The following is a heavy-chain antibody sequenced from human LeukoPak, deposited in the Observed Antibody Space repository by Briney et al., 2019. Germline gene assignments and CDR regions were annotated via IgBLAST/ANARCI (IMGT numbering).Heavy chain of an antibody. CDR1: GFTFSSYW. J-gene: IGHJ4*02. D-gene: IGHD3-3*01. V-gene: IGHV3-7*01. CDR2: IKQDGSEK. CDR3: ARDRWSGGIRFPDY. Sequence: GGSLRLSCAASGFTFSSYWMSWVRQAPGKGLEWVANIKQDGSEKYYVDSVKGRFTISRDNAKNSLYLQMNSLRAEDTAVYYCARDRWSGGIRFPDYRGQGTLVTVSS.